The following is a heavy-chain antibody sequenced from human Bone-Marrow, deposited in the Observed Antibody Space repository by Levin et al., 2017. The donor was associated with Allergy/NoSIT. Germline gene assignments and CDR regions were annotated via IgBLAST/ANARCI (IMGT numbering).Heavy chain of an antibody. Sequence: AGGSLRLSCAASGFIFTNYWMSWVRQAPGKGLEWVANIKQDGSEKVYVDSAKGRFTISRDNAKNSLYLQMNSLRAEDTAVYYCARDLSPASPRSGLMYWGQGTVVTVSS. V-gene: IGHV3-7*04. D-gene: IGHD2-8*01. J-gene: IGHJ4*02. CDR1: GFIFTNYW. CDR3: ARDLSPASPRSGLMY. CDR2: IKQDGSEK.